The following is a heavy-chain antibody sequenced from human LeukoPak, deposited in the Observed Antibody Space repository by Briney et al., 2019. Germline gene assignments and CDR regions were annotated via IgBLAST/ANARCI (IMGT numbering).Heavy chain of an antibody. D-gene: IGHD2-15*01. V-gene: IGHV4-59*01. J-gene: IGHJ4*02. CDR2: IYNSGTT. CDR3: AQGSYYFDY. Sequence: PSETLSLTCTVSDGSISSSYWSWVRQPPGEGLEWIGYIYNSGTTKYNPSLKSRVTISGDTSKNQFSLKLSSVTAADTAVYYCAQGSYYFDYWGQGTLVTVSS. CDR1: DGSISSSY.